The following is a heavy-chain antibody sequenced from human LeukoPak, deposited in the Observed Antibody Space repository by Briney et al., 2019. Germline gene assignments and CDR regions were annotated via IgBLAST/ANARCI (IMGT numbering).Heavy chain of an antibody. CDR1: VDSVSTISVA. CDR3: SLARSEYHYGMDV. J-gene: IGHJ6*02. CDR2: TYYRSKCYY. Sequence: SQTLSLTCAISVDSVSTISVAWNWISHSPSRGLEWLGRTYYRSKCYYEYAVSVKSRINISPDTSKNQFSLQLTSVTPEDTAVYYCSLARSEYHYGMDVWGQGTTVTVSS. V-gene: IGHV6-1*01.